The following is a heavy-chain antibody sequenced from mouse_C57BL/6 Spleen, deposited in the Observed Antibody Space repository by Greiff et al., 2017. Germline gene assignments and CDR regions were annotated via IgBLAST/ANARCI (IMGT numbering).Heavy chain of an antibody. CDR1: GFTFSSYA. V-gene: IGHV5-9-1*02. CDR3: TRADITLYYFDY. J-gene: IGHJ2*01. D-gene: IGHD1-1*01. CDR2: ISSGGDYI. Sequence: DVMLVESGEGLVKPGGSLKLSCAASGFTFSSYAMSWVRQTPEKRLEWVAYISSGGDYIYYADTVKGRFTISRDKARNTLYLQMSSLKSEDTAMYYCTRADITLYYFDYWGQGTTLTVSS.